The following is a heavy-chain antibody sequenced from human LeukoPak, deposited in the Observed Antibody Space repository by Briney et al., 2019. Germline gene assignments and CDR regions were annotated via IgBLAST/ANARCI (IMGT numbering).Heavy chain of an antibody. Sequence: GSLRLSCAASGFSISTYVMHWVRQAPGKGLAWVAFIWSDGSIQNHADSVKGRFTISRDNSKNTLFLQMNSLRPEDTAAYYCAKEENAFDIWGQGTMVTVSS. CDR1: GFSISTYV. J-gene: IGHJ3*02. CDR2: IWSDGSIQ. V-gene: IGHV3-30*02. CDR3: AKEENAFDI.